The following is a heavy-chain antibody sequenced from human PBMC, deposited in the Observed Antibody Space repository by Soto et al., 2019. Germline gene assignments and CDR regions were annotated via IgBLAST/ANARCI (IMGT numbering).Heavy chain of an antibody. CDR2: IYHSGST. Sequence: SETLSLTCAVSGGSISSGGYSWSWIRQPPGKGLEWIGYIYHSGSTYYNPSLKSRVTISVDTSKNQFSLKLSSVTAADTAVYYGARRVDTAMSKSFDLGGRGPLAPVS. CDR3: ARRVDTAMSKSFDL. CDR1: GGSISSGGYS. V-gene: IGHV4-30-2*03. J-gene: IGHJ2*01. D-gene: IGHD5-18*01.